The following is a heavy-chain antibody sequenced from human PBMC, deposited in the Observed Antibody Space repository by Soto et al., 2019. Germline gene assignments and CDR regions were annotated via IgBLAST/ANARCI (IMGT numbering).Heavy chain of an antibody. CDR1: GFTFSDHY. CDR2: TRNKANSYTT. Sequence: GGSLRLSCTASGFTFSDHYMDWVRQAPGKGLEWVGRTRNKANSYTTEYAASVKGRFTISRDDSKNSLYLQMNSLKTEDTAVYYCARGGYCSSTSCYTDYYGMDVWGQGTTVTVSS. V-gene: IGHV3-72*01. J-gene: IGHJ6*02. D-gene: IGHD2-2*02. CDR3: ARGGYCSSTSCYTDYYGMDV.